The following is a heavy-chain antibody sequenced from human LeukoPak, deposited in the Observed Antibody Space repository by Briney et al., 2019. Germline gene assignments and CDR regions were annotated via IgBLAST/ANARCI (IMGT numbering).Heavy chain of an antibody. CDR1: GGSISSYY. CDR2: IYTSAST. Sequence: SETLSLTCSVSGGSISSYYWSWIRQPAGKGLEWIGRIYTSASTNYNPSLKSRVTMSVDTSKNQFSLKLSSVTAADTAVYYCARDSPRDYYDSSGYYYYAFDMWGQGTMVSVSS. J-gene: IGHJ3*02. D-gene: IGHD3-22*01. CDR3: ARDSPRDYYDSSGYYYYAFDM. V-gene: IGHV4-4*07.